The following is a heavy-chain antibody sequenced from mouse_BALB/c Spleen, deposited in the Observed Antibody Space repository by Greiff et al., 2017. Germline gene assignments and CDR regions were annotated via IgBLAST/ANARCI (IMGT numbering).Heavy chain of an antibody. CDR3: TTYDDYYAMDY. V-gene: IGHV6-6*02. D-gene: IGHD2-12*01. CDR2: IRLKSNNYAT. CDR1: GFTFSNYW. Sequence: EVMLVESGGGLVQPGGSMKLSCVASGFTFSNYWMNWVRQSPEKGLEWVAEIRLKSNNYATHYAESVKGRFTISRDDSKSSVYLQMNNLRAEDTGIYDCTTYDDYYAMDYWGQGTSVTVSS. J-gene: IGHJ4*01.